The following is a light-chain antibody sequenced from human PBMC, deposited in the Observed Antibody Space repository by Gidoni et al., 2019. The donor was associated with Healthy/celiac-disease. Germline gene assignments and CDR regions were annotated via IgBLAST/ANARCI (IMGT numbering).Light chain of an antibody. CDR3: QQSYSTPRT. J-gene: IGKJ1*01. V-gene: IGKV1-39*01. CDR2: AAS. CDR1: QSISSY. Sequence: DIQTTQSPSSLSASVGDRVTITCRASQSISSYLNWYQQKPGKAPKRLIYAASSLQSGVPSRFSGSGSGTDFTLTISSLQPEDFATYYCQQSYSTPRTFXXXTKVEIK.